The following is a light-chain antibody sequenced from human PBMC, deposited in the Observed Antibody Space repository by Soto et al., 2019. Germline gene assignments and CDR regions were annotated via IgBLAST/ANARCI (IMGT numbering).Light chain of an antibody. Sequence: DIQLSQSPSFLSAPVGDRVTITYRASQGISSYLAWYQQKPGKAPKLLIYSASTLQSGVPSRFSGSGSGTEFTLTLSSLQPEDFATYYCQQLNSYPQTFGQGTKVDIK. CDR3: QQLNSYPQT. CDR2: SAS. CDR1: QGISSY. J-gene: IGKJ1*01. V-gene: IGKV1-9*01.